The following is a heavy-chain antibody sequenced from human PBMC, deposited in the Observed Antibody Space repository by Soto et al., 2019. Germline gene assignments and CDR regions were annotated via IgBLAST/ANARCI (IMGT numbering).Heavy chain of an antibody. CDR1: GFTVSSNY. CDR2: IYSGGST. Sequence: EVQLVESGGGLVQPGGSLRLSCAASGFTVSSNYMSWVRQAPGKGLEWVSVIYSGGSTYYADSVKGRFTISRDNSKNTLYLQMNSLRAEDTAVYYCSWGLTGTANDYWGQGTLVTVSS. V-gene: IGHV3-66*01. D-gene: IGHD1-20*01. J-gene: IGHJ4*02. CDR3: SWGLTGTANDY.